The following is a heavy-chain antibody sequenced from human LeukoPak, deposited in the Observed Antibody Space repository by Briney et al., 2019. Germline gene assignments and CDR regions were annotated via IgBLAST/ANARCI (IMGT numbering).Heavy chain of an antibody. J-gene: IGHJ4*02. CDR1: DYSISSGYY. D-gene: IGHD6-13*01. CDR2: IYHSGDT. V-gene: IGHV4-38-2*02. CDR3: ARVPPRGAAGRGDFDY. Sequence: SETLSLTCTVSDYSISSGYYWGWIRQPPGKGLEWIGNIYHSGDTYYNPSLKSRVTISVDTSKNRFSLKLSSVTASDTAVYYCARVPPRGAAGRGDFDYWGQGTLVTVSS.